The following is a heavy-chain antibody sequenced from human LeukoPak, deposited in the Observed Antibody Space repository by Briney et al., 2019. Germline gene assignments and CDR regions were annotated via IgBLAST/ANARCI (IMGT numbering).Heavy chain of an antibody. CDR1: GASISNYY. D-gene: IGHD2-2*01. CDR3: AREAGDIVTVPGAVDYFYYYMDV. CDR2: LYTNGSA. V-gene: IGHV4-4*07. J-gene: IGHJ6*03. Sequence: SETLSLTCGVSGASISNYYWSWIRQPAGKGLEWIGRLYTNGSANFNPSLKSRVTLSVDTSANQFSLRLSSVTAADTAVYYCAREAGDIVTVPGAVDYFYYYMDVWGKGTTVTVSS.